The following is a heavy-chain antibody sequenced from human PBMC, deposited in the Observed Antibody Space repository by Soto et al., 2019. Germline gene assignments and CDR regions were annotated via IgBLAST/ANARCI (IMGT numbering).Heavy chain of an antibody. CDR2: ISNDGRKK. CDR1: GFTFSSYA. D-gene: IGHD4-17*01. J-gene: IGHJ4*02. Sequence: GGSLRLSCAASGFTFSSYAMHWVRQAPGKGLEWVAVISNDGRKKYYADSVKGRFTISRDTSKNTLYLQMNSLRSEDTAVYYCARALSRLHDYGDYFDYWGQGTLVTVSS. CDR3: ARALSRLHDYGDYFDY. V-gene: IGHV3-30-3*01.